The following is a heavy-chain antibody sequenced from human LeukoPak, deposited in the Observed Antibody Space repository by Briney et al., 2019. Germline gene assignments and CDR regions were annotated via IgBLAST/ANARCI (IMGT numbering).Heavy chain of an antibody. CDR3: AKVRWDNSGWYYLDT. D-gene: IGHD6-19*01. CDR2: ISSSSTI. J-gene: IGHJ4*02. CDR1: GFTFSSYW. Sequence: GGSLRLSCAASGFTFSSYWMSWVRQAPGKGLEWVSYISSSSTIYYADSVKGRSTISRDNAKNSLYLQMNSLRAEDTAVYYCAKVRWDNSGWYYLDTWGQGTLLTVSS. V-gene: IGHV3-48*01.